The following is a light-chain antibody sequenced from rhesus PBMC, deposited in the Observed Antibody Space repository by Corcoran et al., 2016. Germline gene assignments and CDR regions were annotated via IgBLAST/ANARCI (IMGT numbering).Light chain of an antibody. CDR2: FAN. CDR3: LQGTNWPLT. Sequence: DIQMSQSPSSLSASVGDRVTITCRSSQDISSYLNWYQQKPRLAPKLLIYFANNLASGVPSRFSGSGSGTDFTLTISSLEPEDVEVYYCLQGTNWPLTFGGGTKVEIK. CDR1: QDISSY. J-gene: IGKJ4*01. V-gene: IGKV1-32*03.